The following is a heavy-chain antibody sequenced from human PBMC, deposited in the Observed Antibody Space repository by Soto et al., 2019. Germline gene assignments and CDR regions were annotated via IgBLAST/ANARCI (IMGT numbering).Heavy chain of an antibody. Sequence: QVQLVQSGAEVKKPGASVKVSCKASGYTFTSYDINWVRQSTGQGLERMGWMNPNSGNTCYAQKFQGRVTMTRNTSISTAYMELSSLRSEDTAVYYCARSRAAIQLWYPDACDIWGQGTMVTVSS. CDR1: GYTFTSYD. J-gene: IGHJ3*02. CDR2: MNPNSGNT. V-gene: IGHV1-8*01. CDR3: ARSRAAIQLWYPDACDI. D-gene: IGHD5-18*01.